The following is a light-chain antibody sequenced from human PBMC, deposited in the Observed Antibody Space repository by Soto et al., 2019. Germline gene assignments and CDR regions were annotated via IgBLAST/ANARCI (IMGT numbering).Light chain of an antibody. CDR3: QQYGSPWT. CDR1: QSVSSSY. CDR2: GSS. J-gene: IGKJ1*01. V-gene: IGKV3-20*01. Sequence: EIVLTQSPGTLSLSPGERATLSCRASQSVSSSYFGWYQQKPGQAPRLLIYGSSSRATGLPDRFSGSGSGTDFPLTISRLEAEYAAVYYCQQYGSPWTFGQGTKVEIK.